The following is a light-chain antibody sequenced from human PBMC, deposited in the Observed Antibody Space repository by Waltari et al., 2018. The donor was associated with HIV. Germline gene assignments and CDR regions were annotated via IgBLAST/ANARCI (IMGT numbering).Light chain of an antibody. CDR2: YDN. CDR3: AAWDDTLNGFV. Sequence: QSVLTQPPSVSEAPRQRVTISCSGTNSNIRNNAVNWYQQLPGKAPKLLIYYDNLLSSAVADRFSGSKSGTSASLAISGLQSEDEADYYCAAWDDTLNGFVFGSGTRVTVL. J-gene: IGLJ1*01. CDR1: NSNIRNNA. V-gene: IGLV1-36*01.